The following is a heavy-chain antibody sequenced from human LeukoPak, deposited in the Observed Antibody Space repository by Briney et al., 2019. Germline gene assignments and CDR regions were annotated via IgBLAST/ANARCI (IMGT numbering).Heavy chain of an antibody. Sequence: GGSLRLSCAASGFAVSGNYMSWVRQAPGKGLEWVSLIYSSTTTSYADSVRGRFTISRDNSKNTLYLQMNSLRAEDTAVYYCARVRYFGSGSLMYYFDYWGQGTLVTVSS. D-gene: IGHD3-10*01. CDR3: ARVRYFGSGSLMYYFDY. J-gene: IGHJ4*02. CDR1: GFAVSGNY. CDR2: IYSSTTT. V-gene: IGHV3-66*02.